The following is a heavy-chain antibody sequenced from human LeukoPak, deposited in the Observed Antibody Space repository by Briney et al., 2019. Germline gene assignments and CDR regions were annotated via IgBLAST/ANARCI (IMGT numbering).Heavy chain of an antibody. D-gene: IGHD3-9*01. J-gene: IGHJ4*02. V-gene: IGHV3-15*01. CDR2: IKSKTDGGTT. CDR1: GFTFGNAW. Sequence: GGPLRLSCAASGFTFGNAWMSWVRQAPGKGLEWVGRIKSKTDGGTTDYAAPVKGRFTISRDDSKDTLYLQMNSLKTEDTAVYYCTSDLWVLTGYLGYWGQGTLVTVSS. CDR3: TSDLWVLTGYLGY.